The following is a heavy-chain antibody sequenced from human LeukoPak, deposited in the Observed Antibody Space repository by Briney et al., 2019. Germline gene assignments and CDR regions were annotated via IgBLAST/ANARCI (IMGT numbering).Heavy chain of an antibody. Sequence: SETLSLTCAVYGGSFSGYYWSWIRQHPGKGLEWIGYIYYSGSTYYNPSLKSRVTISVDTSKNQFSLKLSSVTAADTAVYYCARGGTYSYGHFDYWGQGTLVTVSS. J-gene: IGHJ4*02. CDR3: ARGGTYSYGHFDY. D-gene: IGHD5-18*01. V-gene: IGHV4-31*11. CDR1: GGSFSGYY. CDR2: IYYSGST.